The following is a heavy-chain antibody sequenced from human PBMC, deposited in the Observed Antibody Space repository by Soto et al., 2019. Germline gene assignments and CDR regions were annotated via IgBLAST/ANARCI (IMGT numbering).Heavy chain of an antibody. CDR2: LHHGGST. V-gene: IGHV4-4*02. CDR1: RYSINNNNW. Sequence: SETLSLTCDVSRYSINNNNWWSWVRQPPGGGLEWIGELHHGGSTNYNPSLKSRVTFSVDISKNQFFLKLSSVTAADTAVYYCTKNSAYALDYWGQGTLVTVSS. J-gene: IGHJ4*02. CDR3: TKNSAYALDY. D-gene: IGHD5-12*01.